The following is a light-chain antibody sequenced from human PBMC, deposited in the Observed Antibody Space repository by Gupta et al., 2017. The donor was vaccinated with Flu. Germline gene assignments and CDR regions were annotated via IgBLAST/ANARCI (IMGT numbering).Light chain of an antibody. J-gene: IGLJ1*01. V-gene: IGLV1-44*01. CDR3: AVGDDSLGGHYV. CDR1: SSNIGRYT. CDR2: DFS. Sequence: QSALTQPPSASGTPGPRVTFSCSGSSSNIGRYTVDWYQQLPGAAPKLLIYDFSDRPSGVPDRFSGSKSGTSDSRAISGRQAEEEADYYCAVGDDSLGGHYVCESENKVTVL.